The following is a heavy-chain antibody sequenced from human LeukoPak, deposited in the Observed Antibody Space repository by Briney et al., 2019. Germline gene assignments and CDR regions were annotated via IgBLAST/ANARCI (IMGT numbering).Heavy chain of an antibody. J-gene: IGHJ4*02. Sequence: PGGSLRLPCAASGFTFSRYWMHWVRQAPGKGPVWVSLINTDGSSTRYADSVKGRFTISRDNAKNTVYLQMNSLRAEDTAVYYCVRDVWGDRDGFFEYWGQGTLVTVSS. V-gene: IGHV3-74*01. CDR1: GFTFSRYW. CDR3: VRDVWGDRDGFFEY. D-gene: IGHD2-21*01. CDR2: INTDGSST.